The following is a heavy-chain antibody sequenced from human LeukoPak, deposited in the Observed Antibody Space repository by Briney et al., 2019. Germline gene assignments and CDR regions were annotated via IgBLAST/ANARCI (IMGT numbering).Heavy chain of an antibody. V-gene: IGHV4-39*01. CDR3: TRHVRKRGIAVAGPPGWFDP. D-gene: IGHD6-19*01. CDR2: MYYSGST. Sequence: PSETLSLTCTVSGGSISSSSDYWGWVRQPPRKGLEWIGSMYYSGSTYYNSSLRSRVTISVDTSTNQFSLRLSSVTATDTAVYYCTRHVRKRGIAVAGPPGWFDPWGQGTLVTVSS. J-gene: IGHJ5*02. CDR1: GGSISSSSDY.